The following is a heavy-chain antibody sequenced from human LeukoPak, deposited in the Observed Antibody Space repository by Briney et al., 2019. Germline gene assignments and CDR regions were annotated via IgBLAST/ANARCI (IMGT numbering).Heavy chain of an antibody. CDR1: GFTFSSYA. CDR3: ARDSYSWD. V-gene: IGHV3-7*01. Sequence: GGSLRLSCAASGFTFSSYAMSRVRQAPGKGLEWVANIKQDGSEKYYVDSVKGRFTISRDNAKNSLYLQMNSLRAEDTAVYYCARDSYSWDWGQGTLVTVSS. D-gene: IGHD1-20*01. J-gene: IGHJ4*02. CDR2: IKQDGSEK.